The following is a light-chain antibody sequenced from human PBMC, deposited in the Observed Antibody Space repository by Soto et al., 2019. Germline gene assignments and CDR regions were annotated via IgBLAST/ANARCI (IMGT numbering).Light chain of an antibody. CDR2: DAS. CDR3: QQYGSSPIT. J-gene: IGKJ5*01. CDR1: QSISGY. Sequence: EIVLTQSPATLSLSPGERATLSCRASQSISGYLAWYQQKPGQAPRLLIYDASNRATGIPARFSGSGSGTDLTLTISRLEPEDFAVYYCQQYGSSPITFGQGTRLEI. V-gene: IGKV3-20*01.